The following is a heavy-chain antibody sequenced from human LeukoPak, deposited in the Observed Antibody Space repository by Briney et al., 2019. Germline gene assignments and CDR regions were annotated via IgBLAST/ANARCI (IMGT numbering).Heavy chain of an antibody. D-gene: IGHD2-15*01. J-gene: IGHJ4*02. Sequence: PSETLSLTCTVSGGSISSSSYYWGWIRQPPGKGLEWIGSIYYSGSTYYNPSLKSRVTISVDTSKNQFSLKLSSVTAADTAVYYCARVIVVVWRGGFDYWDQGTLVTVSS. CDR1: GGSISSSSYY. V-gene: IGHV4-39*07. CDR3: ARVIVVVWRGGFDY. CDR2: IYYSGST.